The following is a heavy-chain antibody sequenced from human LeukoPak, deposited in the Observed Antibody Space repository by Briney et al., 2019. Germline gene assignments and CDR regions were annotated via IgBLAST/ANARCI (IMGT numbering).Heavy chain of an antibody. CDR2: IGSGGNT. J-gene: IGHJ4*02. V-gene: IGHV3-23*01. D-gene: IGHD5-12*01. CDR1: GFTFSNYA. CDR3: AKREVATSKYFDS. Sequence: GGSVRLSCAASGFTFSNYAMNWVRQAPGKGLEWVSSIGSGGNTYFADSVKGRFTISRDNSKNTLHLQMNSLKAEDTALYYCAKREVATSKYFDSWGQGTLVTVSS.